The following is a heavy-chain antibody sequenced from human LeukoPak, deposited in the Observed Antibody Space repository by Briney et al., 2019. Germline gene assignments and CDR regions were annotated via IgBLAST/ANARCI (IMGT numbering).Heavy chain of an antibody. CDR1: GFTFGDYA. V-gene: IGHV3-64*02. CDR2: ISYHGYNA. Sequence: GGSLRLSCAASGFTFGDYAMHWVRQAPGKGLEYVSSISYHGYNAYYAESVKGRFTISRDNFKNMVFLQMGSLRPDDMAVYYCATTRTISSTRYGMDVWGQGTTATVSS. CDR3: ATTRTISSTRYGMDV. D-gene: IGHD3-3*01. J-gene: IGHJ6*02.